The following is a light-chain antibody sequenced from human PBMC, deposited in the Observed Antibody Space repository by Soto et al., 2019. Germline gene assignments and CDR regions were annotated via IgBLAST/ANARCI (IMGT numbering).Light chain of an antibody. CDR1: QSVRSN. J-gene: IGKJ1*01. CDR3: QQYNNWPRT. CDR2: GAS. Sequence: EIVMTQSPATLSVSPGEGVTLSCGASQSVRSNLAWYQQKPGHPPRLLIYGASTRATGIPARFSGSGSGTEFSLIIGSLQSEDFAVYYCQQYNNWPRTFGQGTKVDIK. V-gene: IGKV3-15*01.